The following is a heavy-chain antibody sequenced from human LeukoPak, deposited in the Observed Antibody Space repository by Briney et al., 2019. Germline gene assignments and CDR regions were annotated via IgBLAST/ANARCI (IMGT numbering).Heavy chain of an antibody. CDR1: GFTVSSNY. V-gene: IGHV3-53*01. Sequence: GGSLRLSCAASGFTVSSNYTSWVRQAPGKGLEWVSVIYSGGSTFYADSVKGRFTISRDNSKNTLYLQMNSLRADDTAVYYCARDVGGDWFDYWGQGTLVTVSS. CDR3: ARDVGGDWFDY. CDR2: IYSGGST. D-gene: IGHD2-21*02. J-gene: IGHJ4*02.